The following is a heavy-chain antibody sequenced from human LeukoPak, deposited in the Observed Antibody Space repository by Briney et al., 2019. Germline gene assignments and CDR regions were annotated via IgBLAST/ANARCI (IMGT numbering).Heavy chain of an antibody. CDR3: ATRDPCSGGSCYGLGY. V-gene: IGHV3-30*03. CDR2: ISYDGSNK. CDR1: GFTFSSYG. D-gene: IGHD2-15*01. Sequence: GGSLRLSCAASGFTFSSYGMHWVRQAPGKGLEWVAVISYDGSNKYYADSVKGRFTISRDNSKNTLHLVMNSLRAEDTAVYYCATRDPCSGGSCYGLGYWGQGTLVTVSS. J-gene: IGHJ4*02.